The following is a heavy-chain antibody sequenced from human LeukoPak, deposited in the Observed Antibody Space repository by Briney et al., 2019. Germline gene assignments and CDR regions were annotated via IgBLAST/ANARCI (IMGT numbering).Heavy chain of an antibody. V-gene: IGHV3-11*04. CDR1: GFTFSDYY. D-gene: IGHD5-12*01. J-gene: IGHJ4*02. CDR3: ARDQGSYTDYEVDY. CDR2: ISSSGTFI. Sequence: GGSLRLSCAASGFTFSDYYMSWIRQAPGKGLEWVSFISSSGTFIYYEDSVKGRFIITRDNAKKSLFLQLNSLRPEDTGVYYCARDQGSYTDYEVDYWGQGTLVTVSS.